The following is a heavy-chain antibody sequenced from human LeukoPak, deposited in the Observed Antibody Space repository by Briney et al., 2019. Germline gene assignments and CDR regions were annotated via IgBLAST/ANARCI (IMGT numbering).Heavy chain of an antibody. Sequence: XXFSXYYWXXIRQPPGKGLEWIGXXXXXGSTNYNPSLRSRVTISVDTSKNQFSLKLSSVTAADTAVYYCARGSRAHYGSGSYYKGGYFQHWGQGTLVTVSS. J-gene: IGHJ1*01. D-gene: IGHD3-10*01. CDR1: XXFSXYY. CDR3: ARGSRAHYGSGSYYKGGYFQH. V-gene: IGHV4-34*01. CDR2: XXXXGST.